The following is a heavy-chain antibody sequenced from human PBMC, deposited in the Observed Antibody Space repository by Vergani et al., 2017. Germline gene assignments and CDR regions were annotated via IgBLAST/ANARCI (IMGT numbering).Heavy chain of an antibody. CDR3: ARVRGSYYDDDSFDI. V-gene: IGHV4-34*01. CDR1: GGSFSGYY. Sequence: QVPLQQWGAGLLKPSETLSLTFAVYGGSFSGYYWSWIRQPPGKGLGWIGEINPSGSTNYNPSLKSRVTISVDTSKNQFSLRLSSVTAADTAVYYCARVRGSYYDDDSFDIWGQGTMVTVSS. J-gene: IGHJ3*02. CDR2: INPSGST. D-gene: IGHD1-26*01.